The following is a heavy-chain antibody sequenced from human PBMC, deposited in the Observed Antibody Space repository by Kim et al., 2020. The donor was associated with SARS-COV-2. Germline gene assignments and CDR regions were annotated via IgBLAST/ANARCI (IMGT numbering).Heavy chain of an antibody. CDR3: TTGLGSTVTMIVDDA. CDR2: IKSKTDGGTT. D-gene: IGHD3-22*01. CDR1: GFTFSNSW. J-gene: IGHJ3*01. V-gene: IGHV3-15*01. Sequence: GGSLRLSCAASGFTFSNSWMSWVRQAPGKGLEWVGCIKSKTDGGTTVYAAHVKGSFSISRADSTHTLHLQMNSPKTQHTAAYHCTTGLGSTVTMIVDDA.